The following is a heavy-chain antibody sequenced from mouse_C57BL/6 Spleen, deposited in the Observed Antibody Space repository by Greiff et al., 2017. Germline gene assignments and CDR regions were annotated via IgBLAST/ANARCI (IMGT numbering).Heavy chain of an antibody. CDR3: ARLNYYAMDY. V-gene: IGHV3-6*01. J-gene: IGHJ4*01. CDR1: GYSITSGYY. CDR2: ISYDGSN. Sequence: EVQLVESGPGLVKPSQSLSLTCSVTGYSITSGYYWNWIRQFPGNKLEWMGYISYDGSNNYNPSLKNRISFTRDTSKNQFFLKLNSVTTEDTATYYCARLNYYAMDYWGKGTSVTVSS.